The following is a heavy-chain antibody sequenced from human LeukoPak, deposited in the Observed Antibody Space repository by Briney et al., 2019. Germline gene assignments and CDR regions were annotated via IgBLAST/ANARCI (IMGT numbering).Heavy chain of an antibody. Sequence: PGWSLRLSCAASGFTFISYIMNWCRQAPGKGLQGVSCISVCSSYIYYADSVKGRFTISRDNAKNSLYLRMNSLRAEDTAVYYCAKEFVGYYYDSSGYYYFDYWGQGTLVTVSS. V-gene: IGHV3-21*01. CDR2: ISVCSSYI. CDR3: AKEFVGYYYDSSGYYYFDY. D-gene: IGHD3-22*01. J-gene: IGHJ4*02. CDR1: GFTFISYI.